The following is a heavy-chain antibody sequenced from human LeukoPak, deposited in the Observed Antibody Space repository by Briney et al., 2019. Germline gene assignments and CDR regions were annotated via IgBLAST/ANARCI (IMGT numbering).Heavy chain of an antibody. V-gene: IGHV3-53*01. CDR1: GFDVTTNY. J-gene: IGHJ4*02. Sequence: PGGSLRLSCAASGFDVTTNYMSWVRQVPGKGLDWVSVFSGDGYTGYADSVKGRFTVSRDSSKNTMYLQMNSLRAEDSALYYCARDLNYWGQGTLVTVSS. CDR3: ARDLNY. CDR2: FSGDGYT.